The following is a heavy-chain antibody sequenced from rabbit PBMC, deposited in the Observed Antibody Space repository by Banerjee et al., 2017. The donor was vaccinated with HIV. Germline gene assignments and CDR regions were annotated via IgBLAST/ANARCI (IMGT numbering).Heavy chain of an antibody. J-gene: IGHJ4*01. CDR2: IYAGSSGST. Sequence: QEQLEESGGDLVKPGASLTLTCTASGFSFSSSYCMCWVRQAPGKGLEWIACIYAGSSGSTYFANWAKGRFTISKTSSTTVTLQMTSLTAADTATYFCARSGYGGYGYGLNLWGPGTLVTVS. CDR3: ARSGYGGYGYGLNL. V-gene: IGHV1S45*01. D-gene: IGHD6-1*01. CDR1: GFSFSSSYC.